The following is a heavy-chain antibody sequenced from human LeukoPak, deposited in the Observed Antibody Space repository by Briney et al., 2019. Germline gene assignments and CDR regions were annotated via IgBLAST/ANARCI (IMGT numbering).Heavy chain of an antibody. Sequence: PSETLSLTCTVSGGSISSGSYYWSWIRQPAGKGLEWIGRIYTSGSTNYNPSLKSRVTISVDTSKNQFSLKLSSVTAADTAVYYCAGSSPLGGYSSSAFDYWGQGTLVTVSS. J-gene: IGHJ4*02. D-gene: IGHD6-13*01. V-gene: IGHV4-61*02. CDR2: IYTSGST. CDR3: AGSSPLGGYSSSAFDY. CDR1: GGSISSGSYY.